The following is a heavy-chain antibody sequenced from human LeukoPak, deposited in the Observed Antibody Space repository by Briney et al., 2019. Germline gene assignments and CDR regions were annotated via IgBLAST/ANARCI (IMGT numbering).Heavy chain of an antibody. CDR2: IYYSGST. CDR1: GGSISSSSYY. CDR3: ARGVWGGNSGYYYYYMDV. J-gene: IGHJ6*03. D-gene: IGHD4-23*01. V-gene: IGHV4-39*07. Sequence: PSETLSLTCTVSGGSISSSSYYWGWIRQPPGKGLEWIGSIYYSGSTYYNPSLKSRVTISVDRSKNQFSLKLSSVTAADTAVYYCARGVWGGNSGYYYYYMDVWGKGTTVTVSS.